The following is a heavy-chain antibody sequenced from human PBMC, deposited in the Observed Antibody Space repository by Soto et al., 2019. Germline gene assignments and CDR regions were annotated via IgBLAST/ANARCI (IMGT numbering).Heavy chain of an antibody. V-gene: IGHV4-30-4*01. J-gene: IGHJ6*02. Sequence: SETLSLTCTVSGGSISSGDYYWSWIRQPPGKGLEWIGYIYYSGSTYYNPSLKSRVTISVDTSKNQFSLKLSSVTAADTAVYYCARGTVEVLRYFDWLPQYYYYGMDVWGQGTTVTVSS. CDR2: IYYSGST. CDR1: GGSISSGDYY. CDR3: ARGTVEVLRYFDWLPQYYYYGMDV. D-gene: IGHD3-9*01.